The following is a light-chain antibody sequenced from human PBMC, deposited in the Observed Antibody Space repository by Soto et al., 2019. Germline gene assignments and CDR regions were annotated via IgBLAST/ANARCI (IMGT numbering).Light chain of an antibody. CDR3: SSYAGSNNFV. J-gene: IGLJ1*01. CDR2: EVS. Sequence: QSVLTQPASVSVSPGQSITISCTGTSSDVGGYNYVSWYQQHPGKAPKLMIYEVSERPSGVPDRFSGSKSSNTASLTVSGLQAEDEADYYCSSYAGSNNFVFGTGTKVTVL. CDR1: SSDVGGYNY. V-gene: IGLV2-8*01.